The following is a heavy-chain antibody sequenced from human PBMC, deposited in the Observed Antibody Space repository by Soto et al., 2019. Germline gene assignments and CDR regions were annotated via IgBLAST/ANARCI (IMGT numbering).Heavy chain of an antibody. J-gene: IGHJ6*02. V-gene: IGHV3-33*01. CDR1: GFTFSSYG. CDR2: IWYDGSNK. CDR3: ARRPGYYYYGMDV. Sequence: QVQLVESGGGVVQPGRSLRLSCAASGFTFSSYGMHWVRQAPGKGLEWVAVIWYDGSNKYYADFVKGRFTISRDNSKNTLYLQMNSLRAEDTAVYYCARRPGYYYYGMDVWGQGTTVTVSS.